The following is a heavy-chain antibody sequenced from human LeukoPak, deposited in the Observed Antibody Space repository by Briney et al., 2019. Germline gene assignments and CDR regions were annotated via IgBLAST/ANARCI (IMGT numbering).Heavy chain of an antibody. CDR2: IYSDGST. V-gene: IGHV3-66*01. CDR3: ALMSSSWYRYFDY. D-gene: IGHD6-13*01. Sequence: PGGSLRLSCSASGFTVSSNYMTWVRQAPGEGLEWLSVIYSDGSTYYADSVKGRFTISRDNSKNTLYLQMNSLRAEDTAVYYCALMSSSWYRYFDYWGQGTLVTVSS. CDR1: GFTVSSNY. J-gene: IGHJ4*02.